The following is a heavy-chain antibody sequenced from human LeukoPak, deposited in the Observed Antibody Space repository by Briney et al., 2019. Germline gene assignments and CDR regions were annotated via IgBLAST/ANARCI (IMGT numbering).Heavy chain of an antibody. D-gene: IGHD6-19*01. V-gene: IGHV4-59*08. J-gene: IGHJ4*02. Sequence: SETLSLTCIVSGGSIRTYSWNWIRQSPGKGLEWIGYISHSGTTSYRSSLKSRVTISVDTSKNQLSLKLAPVTAADTAVYFCARWDDSAWAFGSWGPGTLVTVSS. CDR1: GGSIRTYS. CDR2: ISHSGTT. CDR3: ARWDDSAWAFGS.